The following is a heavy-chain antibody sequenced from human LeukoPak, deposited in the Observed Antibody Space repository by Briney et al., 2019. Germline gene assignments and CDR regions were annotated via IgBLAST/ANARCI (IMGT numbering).Heavy chain of an antibody. CDR1: GGSVSDYY. CDR2: IYYTGST. Sequence: KPSETLSLTCTISGGSVSDYYWSWIRQSPGKGLEWIGYIYYTGSTSYNPSLKSRVTISADTSKNEFSLKLNSVTAADTATYYCAHKFLLYYFDYWGQGTLVTVSS. V-gene: IGHV4-59*02. CDR3: AHKFLLYYFDY. D-gene: IGHD2-21*01. J-gene: IGHJ4*02.